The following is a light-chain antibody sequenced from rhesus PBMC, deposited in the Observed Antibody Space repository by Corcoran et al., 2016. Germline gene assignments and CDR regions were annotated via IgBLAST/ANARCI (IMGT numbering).Light chain of an antibody. CDR1: SRDVGGYNY. CDR3: CSYTTSSTYI. J-gene: IGLJ1*01. Sequence: QAAPTQPPSVSGSPGQSVTISCTGTSRDVGGYNYVSWYQQHPGKAPKLMIYGVSKRPSGVSDRFSGSKSGNTASLSISGLQAEDEADYYCCSYTTSSTYIFGAGTRLTVL. V-gene: IGLV2S7*01. CDR2: GVS.